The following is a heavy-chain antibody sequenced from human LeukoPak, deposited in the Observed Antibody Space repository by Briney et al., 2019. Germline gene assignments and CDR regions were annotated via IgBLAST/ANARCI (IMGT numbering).Heavy chain of an antibody. V-gene: IGHV3-74*01. D-gene: IGHD1-26*01. CDR1: GFTFGRYW. Sequence: GGSLRLSCADSGFTFGRYWMHWVRQAPGKGLVWVSHITTDGSGTSYADSVKGRFTISRDNAKNTLYLQMNSLRAEDTAVYYCARGAIAGANFDYWGQGTLVAVSS. CDR3: ARGAIAGANFDY. J-gene: IGHJ4*02. CDR2: ITTDGSGT.